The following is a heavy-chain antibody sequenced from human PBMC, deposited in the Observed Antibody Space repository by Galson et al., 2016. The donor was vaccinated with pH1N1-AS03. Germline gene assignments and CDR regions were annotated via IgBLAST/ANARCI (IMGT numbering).Heavy chain of an antibody. V-gene: IGHV4-4*02. CDR3: VVDWGPSGFAL. Sequence: ETLSLTCAVSGDSISTSNWWSWIRQPPGKGLEWIGEINHSGGTNYNPSLKNRVAILEDTSKKQFSLKLTSVTAADTAVYYCVVDWGPSGFALWGQGTLVPVSS. J-gene: IGHJ5*02. CDR2: INHSGGT. D-gene: IGHD3-9*01. CDR1: GDSISTSNW.